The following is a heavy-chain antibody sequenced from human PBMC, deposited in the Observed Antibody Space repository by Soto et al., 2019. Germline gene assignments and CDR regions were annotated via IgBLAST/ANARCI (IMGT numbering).Heavy chain of an antibody. CDR3: VRGRRYSSSWYSDY. D-gene: IGHD6-13*01. J-gene: IGHJ4*02. CDR2: IYYSGST. CDR1: GGSISSSSYY. Sequence: QLQLQESGPGLVKPSETLSLTCTVSGGSISSSSYYWGWIRQPPGKGLEWIGSIYYSGSTYYNPSLRSRVTISVDTSKNQFSLKLSSVTAADTAVYYCVRGRRYSSSWYSDYWGQGTLVTVSS. V-gene: IGHV4-39*01.